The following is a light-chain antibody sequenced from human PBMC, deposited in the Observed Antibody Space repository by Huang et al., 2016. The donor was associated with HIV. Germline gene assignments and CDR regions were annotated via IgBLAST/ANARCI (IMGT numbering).Light chain of an antibody. CDR2: GAS. CDR1: QSVTNNY. J-gene: IGKJ2*01. Sequence: EIVLTQSPGTLSLSPGERATLSCRASQSVTNNYLAWYQQKPGQAPRLVIYGASSRATGIPDRFSGSGSGTDFTLTISRLEPDDFVVYYSQQYGGSPRTFGQGTKLEIK. CDR3: QQYGGSPRT. V-gene: IGKV3-20*01.